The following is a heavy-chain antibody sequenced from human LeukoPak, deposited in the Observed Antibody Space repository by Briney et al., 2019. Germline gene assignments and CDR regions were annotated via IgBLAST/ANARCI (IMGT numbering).Heavy chain of an antibody. CDR1: GFTFSNYY. CDR3: ARDFSRGQTTQYGFWSGYEFFDS. CDR2: ISETGSYI. J-gene: IGHJ4*02. V-gene: IGHV3-21*01. D-gene: IGHD3-3*01. Sequence: PGGSLRLSCAASGFTFSNYYMNWVRQAPGKGLEWVSSISETGSYIKYGDSVEGRFTVSRDNSQKSLYLHMDNLRVDDTALYYCARDFSRGQTTQYGFWSGYEFFDSWGQGTLVTVSS.